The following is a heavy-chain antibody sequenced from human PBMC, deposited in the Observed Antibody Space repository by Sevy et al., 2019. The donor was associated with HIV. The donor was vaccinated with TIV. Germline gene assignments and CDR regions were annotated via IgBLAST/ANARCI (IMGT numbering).Heavy chain of an antibody. V-gene: IGHV4-59*01. Sequence: SETLSLTCTVSGGSISSYYWSWIRHPPGKGLEWIGYIYYSGSTNYNPSLKSRVTISVDTSKNQFSLKLSSVTAADTAVYYCARGFRFLEWLPPHFDYWGRGTLVTVSS. J-gene: IGHJ4*02. CDR1: GGSISSYY. D-gene: IGHD3-3*01. CDR3: ARGFRFLEWLPPHFDY. CDR2: IYYSGST.